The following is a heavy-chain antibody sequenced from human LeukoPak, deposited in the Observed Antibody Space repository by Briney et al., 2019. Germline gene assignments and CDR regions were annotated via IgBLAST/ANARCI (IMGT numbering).Heavy chain of an antibody. CDR2: IYYSGST. Sequence: SETLSLTCTVSGGSISSYYWSWIRQPPGKGLEWIGYIYYSGSTNYNPSLKSRVTISVDTSKTQFSLKLSSVTAADTAVYYCAGSYSSSSTVVFYFDYWGQGTLVTVS. CDR1: GGSISSYY. CDR3: AGSYSSSSTVVFYFDY. D-gene: IGHD6-6*01. V-gene: IGHV4-59*01. J-gene: IGHJ4*02.